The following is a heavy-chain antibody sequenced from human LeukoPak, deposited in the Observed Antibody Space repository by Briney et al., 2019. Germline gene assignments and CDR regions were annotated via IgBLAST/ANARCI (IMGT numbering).Heavy chain of an antibody. CDR2: IDASGSDT. Sequence: AGGSLRLSCEVSEFPFSIYAMAWVRQAPGQGLEWVSAIDASGSDTYYTDSVKGRFTISRDNSKNTLYLQVNSLRAEDTAVYYCAKSLAAARDYWGQGTLVTVSS. V-gene: IGHV3-23*01. D-gene: IGHD6-13*01. CDR1: EFPFSIYA. CDR3: AKSLAAARDY. J-gene: IGHJ4*02.